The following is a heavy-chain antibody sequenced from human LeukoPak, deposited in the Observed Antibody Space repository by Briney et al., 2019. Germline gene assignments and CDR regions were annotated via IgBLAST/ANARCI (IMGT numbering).Heavy chain of an antibody. J-gene: IGHJ3*02. CDR1: GFTFSSYG. D-gene: IGHD3-22*01. V-gene: IGHV3-30*18. CDR3: AKSMYYYDSFGAFDI. CDR2: ISYDGSNK. Sequence: PGGSLRLSCAASGFTFSSYGMHWVRQAPGKGLEWVAVISYDGSNKYYADSVKGRFTISRDNSKNTLYLQMNSPRAEDTAVYYCAKSMYYYDSFGAFDIWGQGTMVTVSS.